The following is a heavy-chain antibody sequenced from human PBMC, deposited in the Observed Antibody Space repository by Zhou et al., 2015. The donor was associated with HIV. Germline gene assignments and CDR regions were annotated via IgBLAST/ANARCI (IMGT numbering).Heavy chain of an antibody. CDR1: GGTFSSYA. J-gene: IGHJ4*02. Sequence: QVQLVQSGAEVKKPGSSVKVSCKASGGTFSSYAISWVRQAPGQGLEWMGGIIPIFGTANYAQKFQGRVTITADESTSTAYMELSSLRSEDTAVYYCARDIDTSAMVRGATGELGYWGQGTLVTVSS. D-gene: IGHD3-10*01. CDR3: ARDIDTSAMVRGATGELGY. V-gene: IGHV1-69*12. CDR2: IIPIFGTA.